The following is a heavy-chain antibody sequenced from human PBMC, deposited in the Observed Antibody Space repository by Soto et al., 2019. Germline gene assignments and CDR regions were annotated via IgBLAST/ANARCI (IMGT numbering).Heavy chain of an antibody. CDR3: ATSAARPMGFDY. CDR1: GFSFSNYW. CDR2: INQDGSEK. V-gene: IGHV3-7*05. Sequence: GGSLRLSCAASGFSFSNYWMNWVRQAPGKGLEWVANINQDGSEKYYVDSVKGRFTISRDNAKNSLYLQMNSLRAEDTAVYYCATSAARPMGFDYWGQGTLVTVSS. D-gene: IGHD6-6*01. J-gene: IGHJ4*02.